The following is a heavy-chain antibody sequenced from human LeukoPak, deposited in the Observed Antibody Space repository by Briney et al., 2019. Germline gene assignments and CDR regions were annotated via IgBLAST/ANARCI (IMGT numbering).Heavy chain of an antibody. J-gene: IGHJ5*02. CDR1: GFTFSSYA. D-gene: IGHD1/OR15-1a*01. Sequence: GGSLRLSCAAAGFTFSSYAMHWVRQVPGKGLEWVSGISGSGESKFYADSVKGRFTVSRDNSKNTLYLQMNSLRVEDTAVYYGARGGYNWDTDAGWFDPGGVGTVVTVSS. CDR2: ISGSGESK. CDR3: ARGGYNWDTDAGWFDP. V-gene: IGHV3-23*01.